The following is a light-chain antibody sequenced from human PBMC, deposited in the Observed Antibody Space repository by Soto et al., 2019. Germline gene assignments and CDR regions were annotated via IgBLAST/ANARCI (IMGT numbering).Light chain of an antibody. CDR3: HRYGDSPLT. Sequence: ETVLTQSPGTLSLSPGQRATLSCRAIQSVVSNYLAWYQQKPGQPPRLLIYGASTRATGIPARFSGSGSGTDFTLTISRIEPEDFALYFCHRYGDSPLTFGGGTKVDXK. CDR2: GAS. V-gene: IGKV3-20*01. CDR1: QSVVSNY. J-gene: IGKJ4*01.